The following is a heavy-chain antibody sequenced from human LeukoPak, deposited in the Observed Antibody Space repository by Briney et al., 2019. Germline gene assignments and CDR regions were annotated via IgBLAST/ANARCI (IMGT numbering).Heavy chain of an antibody. V-gene: IGHV3-23*01. Sequence: GGSLRLSCVGSGFTSIAYALTWARQAPGKGLEWVSGISGGGVTTYYADSVKGRFTISRDNSKNTLYLQMNSLRAVDTAIYYCARNQQLGGHSYYYYGMDVWGQGTTVTVSS. CDR1: GFTSIAYA. J-gene: IGHJ6*02. CDR3: ARNQQLGGHSYYYYGMDV. D-gene: IGHD3-16*01. CDR2: ISGGGVTT.